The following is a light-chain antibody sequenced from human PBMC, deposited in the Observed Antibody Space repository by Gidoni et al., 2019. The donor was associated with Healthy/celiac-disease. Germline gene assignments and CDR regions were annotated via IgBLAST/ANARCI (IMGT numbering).Light chain of an antibody. CDR2: EGS. V-gene: IGLV2-23*01. CDR1: SSDVGSYNL. J-gene: IGLJ3*02. CDR3: CSYAGSSTLV. Sequence: QSALTQPASVSGSPGPSITISCTGTSSDVGSYNLVSWYQQHPGKAPKLMIYEGSKRPSGVSNRFSGSKSGNTASLTISGVQAEDEADYYCCSYAGSSTLVFGGGTKLTVL.